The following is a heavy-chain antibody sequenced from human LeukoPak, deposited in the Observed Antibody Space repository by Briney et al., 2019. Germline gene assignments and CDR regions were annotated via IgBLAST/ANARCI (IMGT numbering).Heavy chain of an antibody. Sequence: GGSLRLSCAASGFTFSSYAMHWVRQAPGKGLEWVAVISYDGSNKYYADSVKGRLTISRDNSKNTLYLQMNSLRAEDTAVYYCARDRGDSSGYYYGIFDYWGQGTLVTVSS. V-gene: IGHV3-30-3*01. CDR1: GFTFSSYA. CDR3: ARDRGDSSGYYYGIFDY. CDR2: ISYDGSNK. D-gene: IGHD3-22*01. J-gene: IGHJ4*02.